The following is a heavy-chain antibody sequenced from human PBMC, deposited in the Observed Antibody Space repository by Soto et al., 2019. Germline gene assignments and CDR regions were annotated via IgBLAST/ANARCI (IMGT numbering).Heavy chain of an antibody. CDR1: GDSINNYY. CDR2: IYYTGST. CDR3: EKYRRPPAEGFTLDH. Sequence: PSETLSLTCTVSGDSINNYYWSWIRQPPGKTLEWIGNIYYTGSTTYNPSLESRVTMSVDTSKSQFSLELNSVDAADTAVYHCEKYRRPPAEGFTLDHWGRGTLVTVYS. D-gene: IGHD2-2*01. V-gene: IGHV4-59*01. J-gene: IGHJ4*02.